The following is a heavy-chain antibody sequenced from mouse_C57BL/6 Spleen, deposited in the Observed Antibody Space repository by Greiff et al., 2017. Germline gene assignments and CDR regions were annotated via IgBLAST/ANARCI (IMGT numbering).Heavy chain of an antibody. J-gene: IGHJ1*03. CDR1: GSTFTSYW. D-gene: IGHD1-1*01. V-gene: IGHV1-55*01. CDR2: IYPGSGST. Sequence: VKPGASVKMSCKASGSTFTSYWITWVTQRPGQGLEWFEDIYPGSGSTIYNEKFTSKATLSVDTSSSTAYMKLSSLTSEDSAVYYCARWDNYNDSSYEGWYLDVWGTGTTVTVSS. CDR3: ARWDNYNDSSYEGWYLDV.